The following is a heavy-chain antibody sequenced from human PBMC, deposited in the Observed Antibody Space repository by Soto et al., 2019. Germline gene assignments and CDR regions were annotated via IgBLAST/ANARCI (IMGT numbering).Heavy chain of an antibody. Sequence: EVQLVESGGGLVHPGGSLRLSCAASGFTFSSYSMNWVRQAPGKGLEWVSYISGSSDSIFYTDSVKGRFTISRDNAQNSLYLHMNSLRAEDTAVYYCARDVLYLGLRCFDPWGQGTLVTVSS. J-gene: IGHJ5*02. CDR1: GFTFSSYS. CDR2: ISGSSDSI. D-gene: IGHD7-27*01. CDR3: ARDVLYLGLRCFDP. V-gene: IGHV3-48*01.